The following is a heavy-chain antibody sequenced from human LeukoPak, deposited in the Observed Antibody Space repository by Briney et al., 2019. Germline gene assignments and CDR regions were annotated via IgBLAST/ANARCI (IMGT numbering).Heavy chain of an antibody. J-gene: IGHJ4*02. CDR2: LNPNSGDT. Sequence: ASVKVSCKASGYTFTDYYMHWVRQAPGQGLEWMGWLNPNSGDTNYAQKFQGRVSMTRDTSISTAYMDLSDLRSDDTAVYYCARGRNIEMTTMSGGGDYWGQGTLVTASS. CDR1: GYTFTDYY. CDR3: ARGRNIEMTTMSGGGDY. V-gene: IGHV1-2*02. D-gene: IGHD5-24*01.